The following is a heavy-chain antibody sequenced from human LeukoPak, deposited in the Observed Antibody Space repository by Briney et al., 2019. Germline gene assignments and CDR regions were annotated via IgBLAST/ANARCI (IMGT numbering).Heavy chain of an antibody. Sequence: PGGSLRLSCVASGFTFKNYGMHWVRQAPGKGLEWVAIISYDGSNKYYVDSVKGRFTISRDNAKNSLYLQMNSLRAEDTAVYYCARDPAGIAAAGPVGLDYWGQGTLVTVSS. CDR1: GFTFKNYG. CDR2: ISYDGSNK. J-gene: IGHJ4*02. D-gene: IGHD6-13*01. CDR3: ARDPAGIAAAGPVGLDY. V-gene: IGHV3-30*03.